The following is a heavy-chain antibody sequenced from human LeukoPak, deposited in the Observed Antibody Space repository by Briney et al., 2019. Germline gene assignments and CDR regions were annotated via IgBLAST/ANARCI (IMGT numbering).Heavy chain of an antibody. D-gene: IGHD6-13*01. CDR3: ARGAEAETSPLDF. CDR1: GSIFSDYY. J-gene: IGHJ4*02. Sequence: ASVKVSCKASGSIFSDYYMHWVRQAPGQGLEWLGWINPKSGAADYAQQFRGRVSMTRDTSINTDYMEMKRVTSDDTAVYYCARGAEAETSPLDFWGQGTLVIVS. CDR2: INPKSGAA. V-gene: IGHV1-2*02.